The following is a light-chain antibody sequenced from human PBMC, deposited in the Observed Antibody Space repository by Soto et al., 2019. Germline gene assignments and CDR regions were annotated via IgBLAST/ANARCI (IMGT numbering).Light chain of an antibody. CDR3: CSYAGSPRYV. CDR2: DVS. CDR1: SSDVGGYNY. J-gene: IGLJ1*01. V-gene: IGLV2-11*01. Sequence: QSALTQPRSVSGSPGQSVTISCTGTSSDVGGYNYVSWYQQHPGKAPKVMIYDVSERPSGVPDRCSGSKSGNTASLTISGLQDEDEDDYYCCSYAGSPRYVFGTGTKLTVL.